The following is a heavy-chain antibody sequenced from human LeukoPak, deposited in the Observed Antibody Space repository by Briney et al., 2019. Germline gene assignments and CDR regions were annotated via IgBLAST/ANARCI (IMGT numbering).Heavy chain of an antibody. D-gene: IGHD5-18*01. CDR2: IYYSGST. CDR1: GGSISSYY. CDR3: ARRGYSSMDV. J-gene: IGHJ6*02. V-gene: IGHV4-59*08. Sequence: SETLSLTCTVSGGSISSYYWSWIRQPPGKGLEWIGYIYYSGSTNYNPSLKSRVTISVDTSKSQFSLKLSSVTAADTAVYYCARRGYSSMDVWGQGTTVTVSS.